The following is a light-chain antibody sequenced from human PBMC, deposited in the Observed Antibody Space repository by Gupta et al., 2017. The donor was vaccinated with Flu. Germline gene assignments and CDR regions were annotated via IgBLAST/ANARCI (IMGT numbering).Light chain of an antibody. Sequence: QSVPAQPPSASGTPGQRVTISCSGSSSNIGSNTVNWYQQVPGMAPKLLIYGNNQRPSGVPDRFSGSKAGTSASLAINGLQSGDEADYYCAAWDDSLNGHYVFGTGTKVSVL. CDR1: SSNIGSNT. J-gene: IGLJ1*01. CDR3: AAWDDSLNGHYV. V-gene: IGLV1-44*01. CDR2: GNN.